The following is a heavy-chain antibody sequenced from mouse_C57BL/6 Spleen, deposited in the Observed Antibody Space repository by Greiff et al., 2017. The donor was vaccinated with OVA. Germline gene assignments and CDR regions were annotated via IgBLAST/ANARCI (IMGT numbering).Heavy chain of an antibody. V-gene: IGHV1-15*01. CDR1: GYTFTDYE. CDR3: TRSTVVATGAMDY. CDR2: IDPETGGT. J-gene: IGHJ4*01. D-gene: IGHD1-1*01. Sequence: VQLQQSGAELVRPGASVTLSCKASGYTFTDYEMHWVKQTPVHGLEWIGAIDPETGGTAYNQKFKGKAILTADKSSSPAYMELRSLTSEDSAVYYCTRSTVVATGAMDYWGQGTSVTVSS.